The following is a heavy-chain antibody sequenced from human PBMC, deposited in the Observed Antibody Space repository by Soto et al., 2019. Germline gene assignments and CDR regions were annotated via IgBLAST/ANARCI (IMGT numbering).Heavy chain of an antibody. CDR3: AISMEGDIVLKG. CDR1: GGSISSSSYY. D-gene: IGHD2-8*01. V-gene: IGHV4-39*01. CDR2: IYYSGST. J-gene: IGHJ4*02. Sequence: TSETLSLTCTVSGGSISSSSYYWGWIRQPPGKGLEWIGSIYYSGSTYYNPSLKSRVTISVDTSKNQFSLKLSSVTAADTAVYYCAISMEGDIVLKGWGQGTLVTVSS.